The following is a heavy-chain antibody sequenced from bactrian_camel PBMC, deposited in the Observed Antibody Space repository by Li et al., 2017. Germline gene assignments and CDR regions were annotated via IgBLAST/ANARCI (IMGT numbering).Heavy chain of an antibody. Sequence: VQLVESGGGLVQPGGSLRLSCAASGFTFRTYTMTWVRQVPGKGLEWVSTINAAGSSIYYAESVKGRFTISRDNAKNTLYLQMSGLRTEDTAMYYCAKAYGGSWYGMDYWGRGTQVTVS. CDR2: INAAGSSI. V-gene: IGHV3S1*01. D-gene: IGHD6*01. CDR1: GFTFRTYT. J-gene: IGHJ7*01.